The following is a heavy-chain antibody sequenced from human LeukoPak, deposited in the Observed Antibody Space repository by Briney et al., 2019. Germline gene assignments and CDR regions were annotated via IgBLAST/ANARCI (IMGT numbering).Heavy chain of an antibody. Sequence: SETLSLTCAVYGVSFSGYHWSWIRQPPGKGLEWIGEINHSGSNNYNPSLKSRVTISVDTAKNQFSLKLRSVTAADTAVYYCARRARYYYDSSGSRNAFDIWGQGTMVTVSS. CDR1: GVSFSGYH. CDR2: INHSGSN. D-gene: IGHD3-22*01. J-gene: IGHJ3*02. V-gene: IGHV4-34*01. CDR3: ARRARYYYDSSGSRNAFDI.